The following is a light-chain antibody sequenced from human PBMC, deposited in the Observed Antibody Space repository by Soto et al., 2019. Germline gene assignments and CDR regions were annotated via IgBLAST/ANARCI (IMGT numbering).Light chain of an antibody. CDR1: QSVLYNSNNKNY. CDR3: QQYYNTPLFT. V-gene: IGKV4-1*01. CDR2: LAS. Sequence: DIVMTQSPDSRAVSLGERATIDCKSSQSVLYNSNNKNYLAWYQQKPGQPPKLLIYLASTRESGVPDRFSGSGSGTEFTLTISSLQAEDVAVYYCQQYYNTPLFTFGPGTKVEIK. J-gene: IGKJ3*01.